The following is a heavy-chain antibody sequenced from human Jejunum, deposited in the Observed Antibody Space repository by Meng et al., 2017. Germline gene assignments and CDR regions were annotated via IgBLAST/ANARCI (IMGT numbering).Heavy chain of an antibody. CDR2: ITDSGRT. J-gene: IGHJ4*02. CDR3: ARVLGLPTYEFWSGRDKSTYFFDY. D-gene: IGHD3/OR15-3a*01. CDR1: DESFGGYY. Sequence: QVQVQQWGGGLVKPSETLSVTCGGSDESFGGYYWSWIRQSPGRGLEWIGGITDSGRTNYNPSLKNRVTISIDMSKRQVSLRLTSVTAADTAVYYCARVLGLPTYEFWSGRDKSTYFFDYWGQGTLVTVSS. V-gene: IGHV4-34*02.